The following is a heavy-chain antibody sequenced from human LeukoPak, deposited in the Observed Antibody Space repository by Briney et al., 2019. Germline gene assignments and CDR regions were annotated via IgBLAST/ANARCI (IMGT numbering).Heavy chain of an antibody. Sequence: SETLSLTCDVFGGSFTDYFRTWIRQSPGKGLEWVGEINGCTGNTNYNPSLNSRVSISREKSKNQLSLELRTVTAADTAVYYCARGRIAKKVVVQSFQYGMDVWGQGTTVTVSS. V-gene: IGHV4-34*01. CDR2: INGCTGNT. CDR1: GGSFTDYF. D-gene: IGHD2-15*01. J-gene: IGHJ6*02. CDR3: ARGRIAKKVVVQSFQYGMDV.